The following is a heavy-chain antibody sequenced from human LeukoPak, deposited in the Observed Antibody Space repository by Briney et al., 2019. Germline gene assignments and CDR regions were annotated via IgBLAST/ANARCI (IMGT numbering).Heavy chain of an antibody. J-gene: IGHJ5*02. Sequence: GGSLRLSCVASGFTFSDKWMSWVRQAPGKGPEWVASIKKDGSQKYYVDSVKGRFTISRDNAQNSLYLQMNSLRAEDTAIYSCARVGWELLNLHFDPWGQGTLVTVSS. CDR2: IKKDGSQK. D-gene: IGHD1-26*01. V-gene: IGHV3-7*03. CDR1: GFTFSDKW. CDR3: ARVGWELLNLHFDP.